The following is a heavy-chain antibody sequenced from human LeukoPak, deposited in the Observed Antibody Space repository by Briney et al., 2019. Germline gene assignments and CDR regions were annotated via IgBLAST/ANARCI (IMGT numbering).Heavy chain of an antibody. CDR3: AGVEYGGKYYYYMDV. CDR1: GGSISSSSYY. D-gene: IGHD4-23*01. J-gene: IGHJ6*03. V-gene: IGHV4-39*07. CDR2: IYYSGST. Sequence: NPSETLSLTCTVSGGSISSSSYYWGWIRQPPGKGLEWIGSIYYSGSTYYNPSLKSRVTISVDRSKNQFSLKLSSVTAADTAVYYCAGVEYGGKYYYYMDVWGKGTTVTISS.